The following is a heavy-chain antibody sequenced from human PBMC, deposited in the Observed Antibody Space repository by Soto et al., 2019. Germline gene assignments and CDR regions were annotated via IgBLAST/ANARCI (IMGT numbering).Heavy chain of an antibody. D-gene: IGHD3-10*01. CDR1: GGSVSSGSYY. Sequence: QVQLQESGPGLVKPSETLSLTCTVSGGSVSSGSYYWSWIRQPPGKGLEWIGYIYYSGSTNYNPSLKSRVTISVDTSKNQFSLKLSSVTAADTAVYYCARWMVRSRGFDYWGQGTLVTVSS. CDR3: ARWMVRSRGFDY. CDR2: IYYSGST. V-gene: IGHV4-61*01. J-gene: IGHJ4*02.